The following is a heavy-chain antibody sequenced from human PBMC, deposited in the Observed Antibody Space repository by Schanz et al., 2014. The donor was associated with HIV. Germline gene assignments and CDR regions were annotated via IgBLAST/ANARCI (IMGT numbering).Heavy chain of an antibody. CDR3: VSPYSSGWYTPPFHY. J-gene: IGHJ4*02. D-gene: IGHD6-13*01. CDR1: GFTFITYG. V-gene: IGHV3-30*03. Sequence: QVQLVESGGGVVQPGRSLRLSCAASGFTFITYGMHWVRQAPGKGLEWVAGISYDGSNKYYADSVKGRFTISRDSFNNTLYLHMSSLRAEDTAVYYCVSPYSSGWYTPPFHYWGQGTLVTVSA. CDR2: ISYDGSNK.